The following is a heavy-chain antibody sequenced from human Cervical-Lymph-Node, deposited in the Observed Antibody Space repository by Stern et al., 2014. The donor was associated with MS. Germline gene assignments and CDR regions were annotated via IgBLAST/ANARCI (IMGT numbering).Heavy chain of an antibody. J-gene: IGHJ4*02. Sequence: QVQLQQSGAEVKKPGASVKVSCKPSGYIFTDYYIHWVRQAPGQGLEWMGWINPKSGGTDYAERFQGRVTMTRDSSVRTANMEMNSLTSDDTAVYFCAITGRTSHGLFDYWGQGTLVTVSS. V-gene: IGHV1-2*02. CDR2: INPKSGGT. D-gene: IGHD7-27*01. CDR3: AITGRTSHGLFDY. CDR1: GYIFTDYY.